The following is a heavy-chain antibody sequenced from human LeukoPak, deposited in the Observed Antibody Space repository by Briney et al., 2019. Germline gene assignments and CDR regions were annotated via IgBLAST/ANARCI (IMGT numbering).Heavy chain of an antibody. J-gene: IGHJ1*01. CDR3: ARWGSGSFKKHYPD. Sequence: PSETLSLTCAVSGGSFSGSYWSVIRQPPGKGLEWIGEVDHSGNTYYNPSLQSRVTISVDSSKNKFSLRLSSVTAADTAVYYCARWGSGSFKKHYPDWGQGTLVTVSS. V-gene: IGHV4-34*01. CDR2: VDHSGNT. CDR1: GGSFSGSY. D-gene: IGHD3-10*01.